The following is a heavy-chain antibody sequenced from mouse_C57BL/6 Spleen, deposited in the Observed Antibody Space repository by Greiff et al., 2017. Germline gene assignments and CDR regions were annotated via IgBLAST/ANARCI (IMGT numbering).Heavy chain of an antibody. Sequence: EVKLMESGGDLVKPGGSLKLSCAASGFTFSSYGMSWVRQTPDNRLEWVATISSGGSYTYYPDSVKGRFTISRDNAKNTLYLQMSSLKSEDTAMYYCARQNWDYFDCRGQGTTLT. V-gene: IGHV5-6*01. CDR2: ISSGGSYT. CDR3: ARQNWDYFDC. CDR1: GFTFSSYG. D-gene: IGHD4-1*01. J-gene: IGHJ2*01.